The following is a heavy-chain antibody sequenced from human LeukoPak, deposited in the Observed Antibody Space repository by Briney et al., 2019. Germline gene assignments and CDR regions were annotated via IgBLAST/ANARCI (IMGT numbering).Heavy chain of an antibody. CDR1: GYTFTSYG. V-gene: IGHV1-18*01. Sequence: ASVKVSCKASGYTFTSYGISWVRQAPGQGLEWMGWISAYNGNTNYAQKFQGRVTMTRDTSTSTVYMELSSLRSEDTAVYYCARGGRPTYYYDSSGYYYRYWGQGTLVTVSS. CDR2: ISAYNGNT. J-gene: IGHJ4*02. CDR3: ARGGRPTYYYDSSGYYYRY. D-gene: IGHD3-22*01.